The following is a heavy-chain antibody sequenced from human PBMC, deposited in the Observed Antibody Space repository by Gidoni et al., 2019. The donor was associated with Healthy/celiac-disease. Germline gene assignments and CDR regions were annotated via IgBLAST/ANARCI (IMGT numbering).Heavy chain of an antibody. D-gene: IGHD2-15*01. Sequence: EVQLVEYGGGLVKPGGSLRLSCAASGFTFSSHSMNWVRQAPGKGLEWVSSISSSSSYIYYADSVKGRFTISRDNAKNSLYLQMNSLRAEDTAVYYCARESKLGYCSGGSCWSDAFDIWGQGTMVTVSS. J-gene: IGHJ3*02. CDR3: ARESKLGYCSGGSCWSDAFDI. V-gene: IGHV3-21*01. CDR1: GFTFSSHS. CDR2: ISSSSSYI.